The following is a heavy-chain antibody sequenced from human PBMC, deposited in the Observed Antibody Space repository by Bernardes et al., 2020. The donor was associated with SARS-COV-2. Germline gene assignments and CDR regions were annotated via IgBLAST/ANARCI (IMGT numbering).Heavy chain of an antibody. Sequence: ASVKVSCKASGHTFINYGISWARQAPCHGPAGLGCISPFNGHTNFARMFPGTLTMSTDTSTSTAYMQLRSLPSADAAVYYCARGDRSGWSYFDSWGQGVLVTVSS. J-gene: IGHJ4*02. D-gene: IGHD6-19*01. CDR1: GHTFINYG. CDR3: ARGDRSGWSYFDS. V-gene: IGHV1-18*01. CDR2: ISPFNGHT.